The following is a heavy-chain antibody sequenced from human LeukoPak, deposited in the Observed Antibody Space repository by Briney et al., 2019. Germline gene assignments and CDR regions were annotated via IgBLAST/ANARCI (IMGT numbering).Heavy chain of an antibody. Sequence: SETLSLTCTVSGGCISSYYWGWIRQPPGKGLEWIGSIYYSGSTYYNPSLKSRVTISVDTSKNQFSLKLSSVTAADTAVYYCAISSSWYFDYWGQGTLVTVSS. CDR2: IYYSGST. V-gene: IGHV4-39*07. D-gene: IGHD6-13*01. J-gene: IGHJ4*02. CDR1: GGCISSYY. CDR3: AISSSWYFDY.